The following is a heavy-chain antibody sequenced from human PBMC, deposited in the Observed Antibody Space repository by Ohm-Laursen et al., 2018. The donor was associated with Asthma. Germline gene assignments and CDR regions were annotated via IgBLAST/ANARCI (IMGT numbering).Heavy chain of an antibody. Sequence: GSLRLSCAASGFTFSSYAMSWVRQAPGKGLEWVSAISGSGGSTYYADSVKGRFTISRDNSKNTLYLQMNSLRAEDTAVYYCASHLYYYDSSGYWGYWGQGTLVTVSS. V-gene: IGHV3-23*01. CDR2: ISGSGGST. CDR1: GFTFSSYA. J-gene: IGHJ4*02. D-gene: IGHD3-22*01. CDR3: ASHLYYYDSSGYWGY.